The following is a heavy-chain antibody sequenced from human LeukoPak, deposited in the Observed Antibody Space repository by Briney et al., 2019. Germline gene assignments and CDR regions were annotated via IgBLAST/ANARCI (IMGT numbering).Heavy chain of an antibody. CDR3: AHRRPGHLTGWDNSYFDN. V-gene: IGHV2-5*02. CDR2: IYWDDDK. Sequence: SGPTLVIPTQTLTLTCTFSGFSLYSSGVGVGWIRQPPGRALEWLAVIYWDDDKRYNPPLRSRLTMSKDASRNQVFLVVANMDPVDTATYYCAHRRPGHLTGWDNSYFDNWGPGTLVTVSS. D-gene: IGHD1/OR15-1a*01. CDR1: GFSLYSSGVG. J-gene: IGHJ4*02.